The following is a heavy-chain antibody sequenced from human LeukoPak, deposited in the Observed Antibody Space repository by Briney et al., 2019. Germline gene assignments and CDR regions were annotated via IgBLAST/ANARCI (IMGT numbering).Heavy chain of an antibody. Sequence: ASVKVSCKASGYTFTSYGISWVRQAPGKGLEWMGGFDPEDGETIYAQKFQGRVTMTEDTSTDTAYMELSSLRSEDTAVYYCATVGYSGSRGWFDPWGQGTLVTVSS. CDR3: ATVGYSGSRGWFDP. V-gene: IGHV1-24*01. J-gene: IGHJ5*02. CDR2: FDPEDGET. D-gene: IGHD1-26*01. CDR1: GYTFTSYG.